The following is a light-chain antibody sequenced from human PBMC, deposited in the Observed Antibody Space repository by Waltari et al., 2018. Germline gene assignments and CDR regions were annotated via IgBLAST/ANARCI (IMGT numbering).Light chain of an antibody. CDR3: HQYYTTPYT. V-gene: IGKV1-NL1*01. CDR1: QGISNS. CDR2: ATS. Sequence: DIQMTQSPSSLSAPVGDRVTITCRASQGISNSLAWYQQKPGKAPKLLLYATSRLESGVPYRFSGSGSGTDYTLTINSLQPEDLATYYCHQYYTTPYTFGQGTKLEIK. J-gene: IGKJ2*01.